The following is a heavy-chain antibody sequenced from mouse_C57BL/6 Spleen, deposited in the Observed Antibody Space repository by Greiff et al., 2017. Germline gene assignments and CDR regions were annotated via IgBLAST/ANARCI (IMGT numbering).Heavy chain of an antibody. CDR2: IYPGSGNT. V-gene: IGHV1-76*01. D-gene: IGHD1-1*01. CDR3: ASTTVVAHWYFDV. CDR1: GYTFTDYY. Sequence: VKLMESGAELVRPGASVKLSCKASGYTFTDYYINWVKQRPGQGLEWIARIYPGSGNTYYNEKFKGKATLTAEKSSSTAYMQLSSLTSEDSAVYFCASTTVVAHWYFDVWGTGTTVTVSS. J-gene: IGHJ1*03.